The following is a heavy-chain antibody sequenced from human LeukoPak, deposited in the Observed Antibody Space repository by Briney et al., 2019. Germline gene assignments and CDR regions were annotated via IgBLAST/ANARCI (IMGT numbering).Heavy chain of an antibody. V-gene: IGHV1-2*02. CDR3: ARGEGYSSSWPENYYYYYMDV. J-gene: IGHJ6*03. CDR1: GYTFTGYY. CDR2: INPNSGGT. Sequence: ASVKVSCKASGYTFTGYYMHWVRQAPGQGLEWMGWINPNSGGTNYAQKFQGRVTMTRDTSISTAYMELSSLRSEDTAVYYCARGEGYSSSWPENYYYYYMDVWGKGTTVTISS. D-gene: IGHD6-13*01.